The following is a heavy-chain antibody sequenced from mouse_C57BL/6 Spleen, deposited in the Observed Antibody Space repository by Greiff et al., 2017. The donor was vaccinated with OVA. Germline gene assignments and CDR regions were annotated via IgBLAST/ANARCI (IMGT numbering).Heavy chain of an antibody. CDR1: GYTFTDYN. CDR2: INPNNGGT. J-gene: IGHJ4*01. CDR3: ARYDSNPHYYAMDY. D-gene: IGHD2-5*01. Sequence: VQLQQSGPELVKPGASVKIPCKASGYTFTDYNMDWVKQSHGKSLEWIGDINPNNGGTIYNQKFKGKATLTVDKSSSTAYMELRSLTSEDTAVYYCARYDSNPHYYAMDYWGQGTTVTVSS. V-gene: IGHV1-18*01.